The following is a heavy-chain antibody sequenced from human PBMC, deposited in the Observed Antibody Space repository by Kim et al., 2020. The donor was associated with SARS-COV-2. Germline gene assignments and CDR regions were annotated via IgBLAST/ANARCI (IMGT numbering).Heavy chain of an antibody. J-gene: IGHJ4*02. CDR3: TRDLVPGGADY. CDR2: LSLDSDRR. V-gene: IGHV3-9*01. Sequence: GGSLRLSCETSGFKFDIYAVHWVRQPPGKGLEWVSGLSLDSDRRGYADSVKGRFIVSRDTDNTAHLQMDSLKPEDTALYYCTRDLVPGGADYWCPGTLVTVSS. D-gene: IGHD6-6*01. CDR1: GFKFDIYA.